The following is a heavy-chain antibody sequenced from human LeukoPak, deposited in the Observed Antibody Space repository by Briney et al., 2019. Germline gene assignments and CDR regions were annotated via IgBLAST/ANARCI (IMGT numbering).Heavy chain of an antibody. D-gene: IGHD3-16*01. CDR2: IHLSGST. J-gene: IGHJ2*01. CDR1: GGSISFHY. V-gene: IGHV4-59*11. CDR3: ARGGVWYFDL. Sequence: SKTLSLTCTVSGGSISFHYWSWIRQPPGKGLEWIGYIHLSGSTYYDPSLRSRVTISGDTSKNQFSLRLNSVTAADTAVYYCARGGVWYFDLWGRGTLVTVSS.